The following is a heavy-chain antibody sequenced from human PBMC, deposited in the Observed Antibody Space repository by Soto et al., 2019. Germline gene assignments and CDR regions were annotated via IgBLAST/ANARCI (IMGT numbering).Heavy chain of an antibody. CDR3: ARGSPPSKYGLDV. Sequence: SETLSLTCTVSGGSISYYYWSWIRQSPGKGLEWIGYIFYSGSTHYNPSLKSRVTISIDTSKNQFSLRLTSVTAADTAVYFCARGSPPSKYGLDVWGQGTTVTVSS. CDR2: IFYSGST. CDR1: GGSISYYY. J-gene: IGHJ6*02. V-gene: IGHV4-59*01. D-gene: IGHD6-13*01.